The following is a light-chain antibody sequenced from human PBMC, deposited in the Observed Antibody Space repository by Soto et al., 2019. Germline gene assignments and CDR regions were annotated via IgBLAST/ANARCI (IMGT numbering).Light chain of an antibody. CDR2: AAS. V-gene: IGKV1-12*01. CDR1: QDISKW. J-gene: IGKJ2*01. CDR3: QQASSFPHT. Sequence: DIQMTQSPSSVSAPVGDRVTISCRASQDISKWLAWFQQKPGKAPKLLISAASTLQSGVPSRFSGSGSGTEFTLTIQSLQPDDIGTYYCQQASSFPHTFGQGTQVESK.